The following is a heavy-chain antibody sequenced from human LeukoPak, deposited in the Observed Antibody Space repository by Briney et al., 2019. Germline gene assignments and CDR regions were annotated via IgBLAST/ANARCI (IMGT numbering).Heavy chain of an antibody. J-gene: IGHJ6*04. CDR1: GFTFSTYT. D-gene: IGHD3-16*01. CDR2: IISSSSII. CDR3: ARDVGASGMDV. V-gene: IGHV3-48*02. Sequence: GGSLRLSCAAAGFTFSTYTMNWVRQAAGKGLEWVSYIISSSSIIYYAASVKGRFTISRETAKNSLYLQMNSLRDEDTALYYCARDVGASGMDVWGKGPPVPISS.